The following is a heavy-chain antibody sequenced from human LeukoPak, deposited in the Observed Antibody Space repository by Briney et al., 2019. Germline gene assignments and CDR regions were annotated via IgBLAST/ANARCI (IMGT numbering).Heavy chain of an antibody. CDR1: GYTFTGYY. CDR2: MNPNSGNT. D-gene: IGHD3-10*01. Sequence: ASVKVSCKASGYTFTGYYMHWVRQATGQGLEWMGWMNPNSGNTGYAQKFQGRVTMTRNTSISTAYMELSSLRSEDTAVYYCARGRYGSGSYYNPNYNWFDPWGQGTLVTVSS. V-gene: IGHV1-8*02. J-gene: IGHJ5*02. CDR3: ARGRYGSGSYYNPNYNWFDP.